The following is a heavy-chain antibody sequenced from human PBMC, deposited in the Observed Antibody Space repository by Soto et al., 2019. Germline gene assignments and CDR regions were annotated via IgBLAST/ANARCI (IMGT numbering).Heavy chain of an antibody. Sequence: QVQLVQSGAEVKKPGASVKVSCKASGYTFTSYDINWVRQATGQGLEWMGWMNPNSGNTGYAQKFHGRVTMTRKTSISTAYMELSSLRSEETAVYFCARALTSRALDYWGPGTLVTVPS. D-gene: IGHD3-16*01. V-gene: IGHV1-8*01. CDR3: ARALTSRALDY. CDR1: GYTFTSYD. CDR2: MNPNSGNT. J-gene: IGHJ4*02.